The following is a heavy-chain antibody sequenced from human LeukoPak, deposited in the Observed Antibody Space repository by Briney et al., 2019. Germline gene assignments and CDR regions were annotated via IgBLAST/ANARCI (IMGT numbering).Heavy chain of an antibody. V-gene: IGHV1-8*01. D-gene: IGHD3-22*01. Sequence: ASVKVSCKASGYTFTSYDINWVRQATGQGLEWMGRMNPNSGNTGYAQKFQGRVTMTRNTSISTAYMELSSLRSEDTAVYYCARVGGYYNSSGYYPLPLYYYYYYMDVWGKGTTVTVSS. CDR2: MNPNSGNT. CDR1: GYTFTSYD. J-gene: IGHJ6*03. CDR3: ARVGGYYNSSGYYPLPLYYYYYYMDV.